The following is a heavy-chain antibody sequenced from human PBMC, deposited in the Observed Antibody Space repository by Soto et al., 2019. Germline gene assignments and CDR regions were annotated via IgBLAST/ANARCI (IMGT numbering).Heavy chain of an antibody. CDR3: SKDLYGGNSGTIDY. D-gene: IGHD4-17*01. V-gene: IGHV3-30*18. CDR2: TSYDGSDK. Sequence: QVQLVESGGGVVQPGRSLRLSCAASGFTFSSYGMHWVRQAPGKGLEWVAVTSYDGSDKYYADSVKGRFTIYRDNSKNTLYLQMNSLRSEDTAVYYCSKDLYGGNSGTIDYWGQGTLVTVSS. CDR1: GFTFSSYG. J-gene: IGHJ4*02.